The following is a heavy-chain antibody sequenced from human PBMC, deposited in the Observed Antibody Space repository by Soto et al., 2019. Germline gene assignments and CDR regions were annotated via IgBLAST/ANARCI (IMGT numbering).Heavy chain of an antibody. V-gene: IGHV3-23*01. CDR1: GFTFNTYA. J-gene: IGHJ6*02. Sequence: EVQLLESGGGLVQPGGSLRLSCAASGFTFNTYALTWVRQAPGKGLEWVSAISGSGVSTYYADAVKGRFSLSRDSSKNTLYLQMNNLRAADTAVYYCAKDPPGYCSGAGCYPVGHDYYGMDVWGQGTTVTVSS. CDR2: ISGSGVST. D-gene: IGHD2-15*01. CDR3: AKDPPGYCSGAGCYPVGHDYYGMDV.